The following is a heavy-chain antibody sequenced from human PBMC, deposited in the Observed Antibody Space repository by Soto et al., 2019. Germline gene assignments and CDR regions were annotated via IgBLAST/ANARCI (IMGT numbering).Heavy chain of an antibody. Sequence: QVQLQQWGAGLLKPSETLSLTCAVYGGSLSGYSWSWIRQPPGEGLEWIGEINHSGSTNFNPSLKSRVTISIGTSQNQFSLQLSSVTAADTAVYYCARGSYSSSSFDYWGQGTLVTVSS. CDR1: GGSLSGYS. CDR3: ARGSYSSSSFDY. D-gene: IGHD6-6*01. V-gene: IGHV4-34*01. J-gene: IGHJ4*02. CDR2: INHSGST.